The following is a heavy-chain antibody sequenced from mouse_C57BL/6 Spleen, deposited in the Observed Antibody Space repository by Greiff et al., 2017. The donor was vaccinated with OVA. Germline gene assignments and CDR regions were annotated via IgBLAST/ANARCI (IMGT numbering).Heavy chain of an antibody. J-gene: IGHJ1*03. CDR1: GYAFSSSW. CDR2: IYPGDGDT. Sequence: VKLMESGPELVKPGASVKISCKASGYAFSSSWMNWVKQRPGKGLEWIGRIYPGDGDTNYNGKFKGKATLTADKSSSTAYMQLRSLTSEDSAVYFCSRDRTAWYFDVWGTGTTVTVSS. CDR3: SRDRTAWYFDV. V-gene: IGHV1-82*01.